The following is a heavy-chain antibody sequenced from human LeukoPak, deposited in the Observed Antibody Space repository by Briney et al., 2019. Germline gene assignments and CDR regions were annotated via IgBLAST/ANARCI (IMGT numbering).Heavy chain of an antibody. Sequence: ASVKVSCKASGYTFTSYGISWVRRAPGQGLEWMGWISAYNGNTNYAQKLQGRVTMTTDTSTSTAYMELRSLRSDDTAVYYRARAPTSWYEDYWGQGTLVTVSS. V-gene: IGHV1-18*01. D-gene: IGHD6-13*01. CDR2: ISAYNGNT. CDR3: ARAPTSWYEDY. J-gene: IGHJ4*02. CDR1: GYTFTSYG.